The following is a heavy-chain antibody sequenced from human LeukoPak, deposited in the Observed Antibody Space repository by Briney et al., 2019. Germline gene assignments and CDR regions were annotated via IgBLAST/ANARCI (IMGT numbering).Heavy chain of an antibody. CDR1: GFTFSSYW. Sequence: GGSLRLSCAASGFTFSSYWMSWVRQAPGKGLEWVANIKQEGSEKYYVDSVKGRFTISRDNAKNSLYLQMNSLRAEDTAVYYCAREAIDSSGSHGYWGQGTLVTVSS. CDR3: AREAIDSSGSHGY. D-gene: IGHD3-22*01. V-gene: IGHV3-7*01. CDR2: IKQEGSEK. J-gene: IGHJ4*02.